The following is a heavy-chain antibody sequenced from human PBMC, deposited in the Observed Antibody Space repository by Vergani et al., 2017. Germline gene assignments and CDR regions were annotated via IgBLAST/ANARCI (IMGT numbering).Heavy chain of an antibody. V-gene: IGHV3-23*01. D-gene: IGHD3-22*01. CDR1: GFTFSSYA. CDR3: AKGGITMIVVVIAADY. CDR2: ISGSGGST. J-gene: IGHJ4*02. Sequence: EVQLLESGGGLVQPGGSLRLSCAASGFTFSSYAMSWVRQAPGKGLEWVSAISGSGGSTYYADSVKGRFTISRDNSKNTLYLQMNSLRAEDTAVYYCAKGGITMIVVVIAADYWGQGTLVTVSS.